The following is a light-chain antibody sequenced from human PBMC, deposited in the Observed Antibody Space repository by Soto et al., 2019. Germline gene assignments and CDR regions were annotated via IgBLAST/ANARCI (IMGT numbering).Light chain of an antibody. CDR1: QTVNTW. J-gene: IGKJ1*01. Sequence: DIQMTQSPSTRSSAVDDIVTITCRGSQTVNTWLAWYQQKPGKAPKVLIFDASSLKTGVPSRFSGSGSGTEFTLTISNLQPDDFATYYCQQYDSYSSGPFGQGTKVDIK. CDR2: DAS. CDR3: QQYDSYSSGP. V-gene: IGKV1-5*01.